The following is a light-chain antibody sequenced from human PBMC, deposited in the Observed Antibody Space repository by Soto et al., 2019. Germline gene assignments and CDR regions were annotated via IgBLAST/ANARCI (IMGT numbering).Light chain of an antibody. Sequence: EVVLTQSPGSRSLSPGERATLSCRASQRVSSHLAWYQQKPGQAPRLLIYGASSRATGFPDRFSGSGSGTEFSLTISRLEPEDSAVYYCQQYSSPPRTFGQGTKVEIK. CDR3: QQYSSPPRT. V-gene: IGKV3-20*01. CDR1: QRVSSH. CDR2: GAS. J-gene: IGKJ1*01.